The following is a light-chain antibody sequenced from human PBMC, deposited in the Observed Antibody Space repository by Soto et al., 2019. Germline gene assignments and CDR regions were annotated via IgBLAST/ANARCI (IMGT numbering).Light chain of an antibody. Sequence: QSALTQPASVSGSPGQSITISCSGTNSDVGAYNYVSWYQQHPGKAPKLLIYEVTTRPSGVSNRFSGSKSGNTASLTISGLQAEDEAYYYCSSYTTTSAFLLFGGGTKLTVL. CDR3: SSYTTTSAFLL. CDR1: NSDVGAYNY. V-gene: IGLV2-14*01. CDR2: EVT. J-gene: IGLJ2*01.